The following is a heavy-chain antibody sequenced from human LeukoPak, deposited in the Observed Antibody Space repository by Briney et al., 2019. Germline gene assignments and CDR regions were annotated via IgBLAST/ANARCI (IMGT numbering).Heavy chain of an antibody. Sequence: SQTLSLTCTVSGGSISSGSYYWSWIRQPAGKGLEWIGRIYTSGSTNYNPSLKSRVTISVDTSKNQFSLKLSSVTAADTAVYYCARPDCSGGSCYSVYAFDIWGQGTMVTVSS. CDR1: GGSISSGSYY. CDR3: ARPDCSGGSCYSVYAFDI. D-gene: IGHD2-15*01. J-gene: IGHJ3*02. V-gene: IGHV4-61*02. CDR2: IYTSGST.